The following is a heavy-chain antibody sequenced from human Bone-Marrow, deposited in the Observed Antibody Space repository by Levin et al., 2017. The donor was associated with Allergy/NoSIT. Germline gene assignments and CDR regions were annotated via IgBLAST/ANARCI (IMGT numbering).Heavy chain of an antibody. J-gene: IGHJ4*02. CDR3: ARPRITGFSSGWNLDI. D-gene: IGHD6-19*01. Sequence: GGSLRLSCITSGFNLTNSPMHWVRQAPVKGLEWVAVLSFDGSSEEYGDSVKGRFTVSRDDSKNTVYLQMNSLRPEDTAVYYCARPRITGFSSGWNLDIWGQGIQVTVSS. CDR2: LSFDGSSE. V-gene: IGHV3-30*04. CDR1: GFNLTNSP.